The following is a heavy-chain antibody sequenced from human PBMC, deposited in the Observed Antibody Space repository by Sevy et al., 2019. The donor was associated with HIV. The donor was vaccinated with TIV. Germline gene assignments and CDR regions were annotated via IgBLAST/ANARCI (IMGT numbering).Heavy chain of an antibody. Sequence: GESLKISCKGSGYSFTNYWVAWVRQMPGKGLEWMGIIYPGDSDTKYSQSFEGQVTISADKSISTAYLEWRSLKVSDIAIYYCARLGNNRLAHFGLDVWGQGTAVTVSS. V-gene: IGHV5-51*01. J-gene: IGHJ6*02. D-gene: IGHD3-9*01. CDR2: IYPGDSDT. CDR3: ARLGNNRLAHFGLDV. CDR1: GYSFTNYW.